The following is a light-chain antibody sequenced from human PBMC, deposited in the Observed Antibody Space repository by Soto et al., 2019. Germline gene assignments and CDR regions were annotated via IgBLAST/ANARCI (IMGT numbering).Light chain of an antibody. V-gene: IGKV3-20*01. Sequence: EIVLTQSPGTLSLSLGERATLSCRASQSVSSSYLAWYRQRPGQAPRLLIYDASSRATGIPDRFSGSGSGTDFTLTISRLEPEDFAVYYCQQYGSSPLTFGGGTKVEIK. CDR1: QSVSSSY. J-gene: IGKJ4*01. CDR2: DAS. CDR3: QQYGSSPLT.